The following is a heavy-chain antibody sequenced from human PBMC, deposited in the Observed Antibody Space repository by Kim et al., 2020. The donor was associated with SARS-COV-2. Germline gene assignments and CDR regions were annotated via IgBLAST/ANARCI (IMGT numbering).Heavy chain of an antibody. CDR1: GGSISSYY. Sequence: SETLSLTCTVSGGSISSYYWSWIRQPPGKGLEWIGYIYYSGSTNYNPSLKSRVTISVDTSKNQFSLKLSSVTAAETAVYYCARAWGQWLVFDYWGQGTLVTVSS. J-gene: IGHJ4*02. V-gene: IGHV4-59*01. D-gene: IGHD6-19*01. CDR3: ARAWGQWLVFDY. CDR2: IYYSGST.